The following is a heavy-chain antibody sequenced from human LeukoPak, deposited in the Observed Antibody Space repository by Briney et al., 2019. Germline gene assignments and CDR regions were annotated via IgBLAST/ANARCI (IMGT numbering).Heavy chain of an antibody. CDR1: GYSFTSYW. V-gene: IGHV5-51*01. CDR3: ARDRIAAVAVVTRPIAVAGIGGFDY. Sequence: KYGESLKISCKGSGYSFTSYWIGWVRQMPGKGLEWMGIIYPGDSDTRYSPSFQGQVTISADKSVNTAYLQWSSLKASDTAIYYCARDRIAAVAVVTRPIAVAGIGGFDYWGQGTLITVSS. D-gene: IGHD6-19*01. J-gene: IGHJ4*02. CDR2: IYPGDSDT.